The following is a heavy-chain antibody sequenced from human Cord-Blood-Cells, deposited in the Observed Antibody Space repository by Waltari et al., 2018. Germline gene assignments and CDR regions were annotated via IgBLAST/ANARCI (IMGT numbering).Heavy chain of an antibody. CDR3: ARHVRYSSSSGAFDI. CDR2: IDYSGST. V-gene: IGHV4-39*01. Sequence: QLQLQESGPGLVKPSETLSLTCTVSGGSISSSSYYWGWIRQPPGKGLEWIGSIDYSGSTSYSRTLKCRVTISVDTSKNQFSLRRSSVTAADTAVYYCARHVRYSSSSGAFDIWGQATMVTVSS. D-gene: IGHD6-6*01. CDR1: GGSISSSSYY. J-gene: IGHJ3*02.